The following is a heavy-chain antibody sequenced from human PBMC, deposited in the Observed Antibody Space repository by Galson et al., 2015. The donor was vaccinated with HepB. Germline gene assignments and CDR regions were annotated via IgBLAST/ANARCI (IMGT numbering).Heavy chain of an antibody. D-gene: IGHD4-17*01. CDR2: IYHSGST. V-gene: IGHV4-30-2*01. CDR3: AKGNGDPTHYYYYYMDV. J-gene: IGHJ6*03. CDR1: GGSISSGGYS. Sequence: TLSLTCTVSGGSISSGGYSWSWIRQPPGKGLEWIGYIYHSGSTYYNPSLKSRVTISVDRSKNQFSLKMSSVTAADTAVYYCAKGNGDPTHYYYYYMDVWGKGTTVTVSS.